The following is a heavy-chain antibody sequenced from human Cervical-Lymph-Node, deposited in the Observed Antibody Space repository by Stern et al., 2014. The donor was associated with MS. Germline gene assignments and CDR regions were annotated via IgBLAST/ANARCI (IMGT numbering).Heavy chain of an antibody. D-gene: IGHD6-13*01. CDR2: IFPVFGHP. V-gene: IGHV1-69*01. CDR3: ALSSETSDRWYSLGYDL. J-gene: IGHJ5*02. Sequence: VQLVQSGAEVTKPGSSVKVSCKASGGTFSKFPSSWVRQAPGQGLEWMGGIFPVFGHPPYAQEFSARVTIAAAVSTSTVYMERSSLRSDDTAVYYCALSSETSDRWYSLGYDLWGQGTLVTVSS. CDR1: GGTFSKFP.